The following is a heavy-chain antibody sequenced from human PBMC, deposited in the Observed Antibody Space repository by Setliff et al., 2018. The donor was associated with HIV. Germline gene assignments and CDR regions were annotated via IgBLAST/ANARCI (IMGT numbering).Heavy chain of an antibody. Sequence: ASVKVSCKASGYTFTDYYIHWVRQAPGHGLEWMGRINPNSGGTNYAQKFQGRVTMTRDTSISTAYMELSRLRSDDTAVYYCATDPDGGNSDGWGQGTLVTVSS. D-gene: IGHD2-21*02. CDR2: INPNSGGT. J-gene: IGHJ4*02. CDR1: GYTFTDYY. V-gene: IGHV1-2*06. CDR3: ATDPDGGNSDG.